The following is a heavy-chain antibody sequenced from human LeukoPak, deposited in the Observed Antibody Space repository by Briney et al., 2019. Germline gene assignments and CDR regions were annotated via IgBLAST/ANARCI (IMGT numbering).Heavy chain of an antibody. J-gene: IGHJ6*03. Sequence: SQTLSLTCTVSGGSMNSDSYLWSWIRQPAGKGLEWIGRSYSSGRTFYNPSLESRVTISLDTSQNQFSLKLSSVTAADTAVYYCAAARADYGDYNSYYYMDVWGQGTTVTVSS. D-gene: IGHD4-17*01. CDR1: GGSMNSDSYL. CDR3: AAARADYGDYNSYYYMDV. V-gene: IGHV4-61*02. CDR2: SYSSGRT.